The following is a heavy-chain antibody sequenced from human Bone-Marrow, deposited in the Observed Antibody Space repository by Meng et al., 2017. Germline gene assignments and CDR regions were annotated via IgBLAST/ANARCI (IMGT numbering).Heavy chain of an antibody. CDR3: AREPRYYYDSSGYLQYYYYGMDV. CDR2: IKQDGSEK. J-gene: IGHJ6*02. CDR1: GFTFSSYE. Sequence: GESLKISCAASGFTFSSYEMNWVRQAPGKGLEWVANIKQDGSEKYYVDSVKGRFTISRDNAKNSLYLQMNSLRAEDTAVYYCAREPRYYYDSSGYLQYYYYGMDVWGQGTTVTVSS. D-gene: IGHD3-22*01. V-gene: IGHV3-7*01.